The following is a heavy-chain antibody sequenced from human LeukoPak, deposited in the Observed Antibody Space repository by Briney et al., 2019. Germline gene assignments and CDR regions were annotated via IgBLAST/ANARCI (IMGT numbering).Heavy chain of an antibody. CDR3: AREYYCSGGSCYLSWFDP. V-gene: IGHV1-69*05. D-gene: IGHD2-15*01. CDR1: GGTFSSYA. J-gene: IGHJ5*02. Sequence: ASVTVSCKASGGTFSSYAISWVRQAPGQGLEWMGGIIPIFGTANYAQKFQGRVTITTDESTSTAYMELSSLRSEDTAVYYCAREYYCSGGSCYLSWFDPWGQGTLVTVSS. CDR2: IIPIFGTA.